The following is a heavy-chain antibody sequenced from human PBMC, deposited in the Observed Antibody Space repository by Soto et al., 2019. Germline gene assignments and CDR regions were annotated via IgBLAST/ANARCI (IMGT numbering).Heavy chain of an antibody. J-gene: IGHJ4*02. CDR2: ISGNGEVI. D-gene: IGHD4-17*01. CDR1: GFTFSDCY. V-gene: IGHV3-11*01. CDR3: ARDVDADFRTDFDY. Sequence: GGSLRLSCAASGFTFSDCYIHWIRRAPGKGLEWISYISGNGEVIQYAASARGRFTISRDNAENSVYLEMESLRDEDTALYYCARDVDADFRTDFDYWGRGTLVTVSS.